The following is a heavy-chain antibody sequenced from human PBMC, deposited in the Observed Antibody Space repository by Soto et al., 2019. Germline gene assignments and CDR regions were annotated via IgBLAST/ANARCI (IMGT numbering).Heavy chain of an antibody. CDR2: IMPIFGTA. Sequence: SVKVSCKASGGTFSSYAISWVRQAPGQGPEWMGGIMPIFGTANYAQKFQGRVTITADESTSTAYMELRRLRSENTAVYYCARNDVRHGWYDYWGQGTLVTVSS. J-gene: IGHJ4*02. CDR3: ARNDVRHGWYDY. V-gene: IGHV1-69*13. CDR1: GGTFSSYA. D-gene: IGHD6-19*01.